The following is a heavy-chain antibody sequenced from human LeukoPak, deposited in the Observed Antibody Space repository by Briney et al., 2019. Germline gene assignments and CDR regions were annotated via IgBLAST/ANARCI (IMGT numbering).Heavy chain of an antibody. D-gene: IGHD4-17*01. CDR2: ISYSGST. J-gene: IGHJ5*02. CDR3: ARDKGDYGDYYWFDP. CDR1: GGSISSYF. Sequence: SETLSLTCTVSGGSISSYFWSWIRQPPGKGLEWIGYISYSGSTNYNPSLKSRVTISVDTSKSQFSLKLSSVTAADTAVYYCARDKGDYGDYYWFDPWGQGTLVTVSS. V-gene: IGHV4-59*01.